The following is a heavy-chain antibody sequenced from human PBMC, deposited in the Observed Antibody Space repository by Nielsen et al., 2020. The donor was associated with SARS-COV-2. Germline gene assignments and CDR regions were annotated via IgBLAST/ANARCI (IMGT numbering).Heavy chain of an antibody. CDR1: GFTFGDYW. Sequence: GGSLRLSCAASGFTFGDYWMTWVRQAPGQGLEWVANIKQDGSEKYYADFVKGRFTISRENADKSLYLQMNSLRVEDTAVYYCVKWVQLDLGYYYHGMDVWGQGTTVTVSS. CDR3: VKWVQLDLGYYYHGMDV. D-gene: IGHD6-6*01. CDR2: IKQDGSEK. V-gene: IGHV3-7*03. J-gene: IGHJ6*02.